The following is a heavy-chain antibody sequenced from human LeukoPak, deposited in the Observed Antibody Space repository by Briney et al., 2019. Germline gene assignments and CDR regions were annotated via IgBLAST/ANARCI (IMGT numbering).Heavy chain of an antibody. Sequence: GGSLRLSCAASGFTFSSFAMSWVRQAPGKGLEWVSAISGSGGSTYYADSVKGRFTISRDNSKNTLYLQMNSLRAEDTAVYFCEYSGYAKAFDYWGQGTLVTVSS. D-gene: IGHD5-12*01. CDR1: GFTFSSFA. CDR2: ISGSGGST. CDR3: EYSGYAKAFDY. V-gene: IGHV3-23*01. J-gene: IGHJ4*02.